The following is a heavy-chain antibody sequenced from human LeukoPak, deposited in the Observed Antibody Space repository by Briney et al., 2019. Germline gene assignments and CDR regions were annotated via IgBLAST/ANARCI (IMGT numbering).Heavy chain of an antibody. V-gene: IGHV3-15*01. CDR3: VGSGGLSQY. Sequence: PGGSLRLSCAASGFTFTNAWMNWVRQAPGKGLETVGRIKRKSDGGTTYYAAPVTGRFTISRDDSKNTLYLQMNSLGAEDTAVYYCVGSGGLSQYWGQGTLVTVSS. D-gene: IGHD2-15*01. CDR2: IKRKSDGGTT. J-gene: IGHJ4*02. CDR1: GFTFTNAW.